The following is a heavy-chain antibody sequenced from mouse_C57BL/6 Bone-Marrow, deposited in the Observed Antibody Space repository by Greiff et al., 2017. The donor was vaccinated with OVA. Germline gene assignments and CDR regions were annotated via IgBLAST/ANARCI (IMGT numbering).Heavy chain of an antibody. CDR2: ISSGGSYT. D-gene: IGHD1-1*01. V-gene: IGHV5-6*02. CDR1: GFTSSSYG. CDR3: ARRGYYGSPFAY. J-gene: IGHJ3*01. Sequence: EVKLVESGGDLVKPGGSLKLSCAASGFTSSSYGMSWVRQTPDKRLEWVATISSGGSYTYYPDSVKGRFTISRDNAKNTLYLQMSSLKSEDTAMYYCARRGYYGSPFAYWGQGTLVTVSA.